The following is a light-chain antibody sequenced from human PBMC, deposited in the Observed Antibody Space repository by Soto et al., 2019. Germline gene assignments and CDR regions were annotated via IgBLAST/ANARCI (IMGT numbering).Light chain of an antibody. Sequence: IQMTQSPSTLSASIGDTVTISCRASQSINRWLAWYQQKPGEAPKLLIYDASSLESGVPSRFSGTGSGTEFTLIISSLQPDDFATYYCQQYGSYWTFGQGTKVEIK. CDR3: QQYGSYWT. CDR1: QSINRW. J-gene: IGKJ1*01. V-gene: IGKV1-5*01. CDR2: DAS.